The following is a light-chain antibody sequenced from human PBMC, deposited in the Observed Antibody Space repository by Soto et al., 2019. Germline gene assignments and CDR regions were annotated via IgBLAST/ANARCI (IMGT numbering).Light chain of an antibody. Sequence: IQLTQSPSSLSASVGDRVTITCRASQGISSYLTWYQQKPGKAPKLLIYAASTLQSGVPSRFSGSGSGTDFTLTISSLQPEDFATYHCQQLNSYPLTCGGGTKVDI. CDR3: QQLNSYPLT. J-gene: IGKJ4*01. V-gene: IGKV1-9*01. CDR2: AAS. CDR1: QGISSY.